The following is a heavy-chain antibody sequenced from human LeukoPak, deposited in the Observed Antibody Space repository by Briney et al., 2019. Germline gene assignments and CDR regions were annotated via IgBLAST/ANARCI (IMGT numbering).Heavy chain of an antibody. CDR3: ARGGFNMVWAVIIPSNSYYYYMDI. J-gene: IGHJ6*03. V-gene: IGHV3-21*01. CDR2: ITSGDYV. D-gene: IGHD3-10*01. Sequence: GGSLRLSCAASGFTFSAYSMNWVRQAPGKGLEWVSSITSGDYVYFADSLKGRFTISRDNAKSSLYLQMNSLRAEDTAVYYCARGGFNMVWAVIIPSNSYYYYMDIWGKGTTVTVSS. CDR1: GFTFSAYS.